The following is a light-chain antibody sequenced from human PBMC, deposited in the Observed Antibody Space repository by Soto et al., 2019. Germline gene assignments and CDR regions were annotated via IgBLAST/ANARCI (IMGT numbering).Light chain of an antibody. J-gene: IGLJ1*01. CDR2: DVS. CDR3: SSYTSSSPLYF. CDR1: SSDVGGYNY. V-gene: IGLV2-14*01. Sequence: QSALTQPASVSGSPGQSITISCTGTSSDVGGYNYVSWYQQHPGKAPKLMIYDVSNRPSGVSNRSSGSKSGNTASLTISGLEAEDEADYYCSSYTSSSPLYFFGTGTKLTVL.